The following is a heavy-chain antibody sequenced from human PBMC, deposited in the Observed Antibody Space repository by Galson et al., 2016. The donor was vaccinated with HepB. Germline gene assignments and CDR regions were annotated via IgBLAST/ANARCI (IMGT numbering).Heavy chain of an antibody. CDR3: ARDRGRHARGGYYYYFGMDV. CDR1: GITFSSFW. CDR2: IRPDGSEK. V-gene: IGHV3-7*01. J-gene: IGHJ6*02. D-gene: IGHD1-26*01. Sequence: SLRLSCAASGITFSSFWMTWVRQAPGKGLEWVANIRPDGSEKFYVDSVKGRFTISRDNAKNSLYLQMNSLRAEDTAVYYCARDRGRHARGGYYYYFGMDVWGQGTTVIVSS.